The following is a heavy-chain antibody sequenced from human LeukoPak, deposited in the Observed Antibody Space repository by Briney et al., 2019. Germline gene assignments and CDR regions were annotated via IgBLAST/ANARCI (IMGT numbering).Heavy chain of an antibody. CDR2: ISGSGGST. CDR3: ARVRSGSSAGNYGMDV. D-gene: IGHD1-26*01. CDR1: GFTFSSYA. V-gene: IGHV3-23*01. J-gene: IGHJ6*02. Sequence: GGSLRLSCAASGFTFSSYAMSWVRQAPGKGQEWVSAISGSGGSTYYADSVKGRFTISRDNSKNTLYLQMNSLRAEDTAVYYCARVRSGSSAGNYGMDVWGQGTTVTVSS.